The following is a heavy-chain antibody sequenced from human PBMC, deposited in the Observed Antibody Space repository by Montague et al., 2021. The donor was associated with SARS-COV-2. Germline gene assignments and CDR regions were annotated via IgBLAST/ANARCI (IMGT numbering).Heavy chain of an antibody. CDR1: GGSFSGYY. V-gene: IGHV4-34*01. J-gene: IGHJ3*02. D-gene: IGHD3-22*01. Sequence: SETLSLTCAVYGGSFSGYYWSWIRQPPGKGLEWIGEINHSGSTNYNPSLKSRVTISVDTSKNQFSLKLSSVTAADTAVYYCARAATITMIVVVIDAFDIWGQGTMVTVSS. CDR3: ARAATITMIVVVIDAFDI. CDR2: INHSGST.